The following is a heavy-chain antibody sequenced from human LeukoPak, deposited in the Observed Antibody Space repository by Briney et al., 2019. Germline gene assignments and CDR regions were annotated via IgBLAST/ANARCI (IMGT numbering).Heavy chain of an antibody. CDR2: IKTDGSSA. D-gene: IGHD7-27*01. Sequence: GGSLRLSCAASGFMFSSYWMHWVRQVPGKGLAWVSRIKTDGSSAHYADSVRGRFTISRDNAKSTLFLRMNSLRDEDTAVYYCAREGETWGILIWGQGTMVTVSS. CDR1: GFMFSSYW. V-gene: IGHV3-74*01. J-gene: IGHJ3*02. CDR3: AREGETWGILI.